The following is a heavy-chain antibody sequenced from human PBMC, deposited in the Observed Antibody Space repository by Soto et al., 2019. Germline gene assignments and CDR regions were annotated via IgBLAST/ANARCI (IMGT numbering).Heavy chain of an antibody. J-gene: IGHJ4*02. Sequence: QVQLVESGGGVVQPGRSLRLSCAASGFTFSSYGMHWVRQAPGKGLEWVAVISYDGSNKYYADSVKGRFTISRDNSKNTLYLQMNSLRAEDTAVYYCAPWFGAFDYWGQVTLGTVSS. V-gene: IGHV3-30*03. CDR2: ISYDGSNK. D-gene: IGHD3-10*01. CDR1: GFTFSSYG. CDR3: APWFGAFDY.